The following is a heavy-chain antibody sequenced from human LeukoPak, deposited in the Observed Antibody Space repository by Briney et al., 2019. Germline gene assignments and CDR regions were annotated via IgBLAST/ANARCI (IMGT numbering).Heavy chain of an antibody. J-gene: IGHJ3*02. D-gene: IGHD3-22*01. CDR2: IYHSGST. Sequence: ASETLSLTCTVSGGSISSSSYYWGWIRQPPGKGLEWIGYIYHSGSTYYNPSLKSRVTISVDRSKNQFSLKLSPVTAADTAVYYCARVRIYYDSSGYYADAFDIWGQGTMVTVSS. V-gene: IGHV4-39*07. CDR3: ARVRIYYDSSGYYADAFDI. CDR1: GGSISSSSYY.